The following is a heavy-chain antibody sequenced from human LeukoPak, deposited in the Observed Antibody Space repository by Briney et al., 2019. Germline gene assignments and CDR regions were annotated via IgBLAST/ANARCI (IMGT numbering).Heavy chain of an antibody. CDR3: AKGARSSSGYTTD. CDR1: GFTFDDYA. Sequence: LRLSCVASGFTFDDYAMHWVRQAPGKGLEWVAGINWNSVSAVYADSLKGRLTISRDNAKNSLFLQMNSLKTGDTAFYYCAKGARSSSGYTTDWGQGILVTVSS. CDR2: INWNSVSA. V-gene: IGHV3-9*01. D-gene: IGHD3-22*01. J-gene: IGHJ4*02.